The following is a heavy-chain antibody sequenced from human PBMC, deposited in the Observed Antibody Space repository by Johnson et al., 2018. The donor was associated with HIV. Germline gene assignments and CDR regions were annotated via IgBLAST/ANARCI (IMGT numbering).Heavy chain of an antibody. D-gene: IGHD6-19*01. CDR3: VRGGQWGATDAFDV. CDR2: ISYDGSNK. J-gene: IGHJ3*01. V-gene: IGHV3-30*03. CDR1: GFTFSSYG. Sequence: QVQLVESGGGVAQTGRSLRLSCAASGFTFSSYGMHWVRQAPGKGLEWVAVISYDGSNKYYADSVKGRFTISTDNAKNSLYLQMNSLRPEDTAVYYCVRGGQWGATDAFDVWGQGTMVTVSS.